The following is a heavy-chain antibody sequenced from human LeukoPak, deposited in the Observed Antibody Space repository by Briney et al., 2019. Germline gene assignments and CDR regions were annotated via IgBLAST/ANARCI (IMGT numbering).Heavy chain of an antibody. D-gene: IGHD5/OR15-5a*01. CDR3: MRGQPDTSTT. V-gene: IGHV1-8*01. CDR2: MNPNSGDT. Sequence: ASVKVSCKASGYAFTNHDINWVRHASGQGLEWMGWMNPNSGDTGYAQKFQGRVSMTRDTSISTAYMELSSLTSEYTGMYYCMRGQPDTSTTWGQGSLVTVSS. CDR1: GYAFTNHD. J-gene: IGHJ1*01.